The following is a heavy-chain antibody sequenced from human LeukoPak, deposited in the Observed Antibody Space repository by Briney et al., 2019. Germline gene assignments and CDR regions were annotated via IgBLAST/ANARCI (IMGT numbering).Heavy chain of an antibody. Sequence: PSETLSPTYTVSGGSISSFYRSWIPQPPGKGREGIGYIYDSGSTNYNPPLKSRVTISVDTTKNQFSLKLSSVTAADTAVYYCARGYGDPAAPDYWGQGTLVTVSS. CDR2: IYDSGST. D-gene: IGHD4-17*01. CDR1: GGSISSFY. J-gene: IGHJ4*02. V-gene: IGHV4-59*01. CDR3: ARGYGDPAAPDY.